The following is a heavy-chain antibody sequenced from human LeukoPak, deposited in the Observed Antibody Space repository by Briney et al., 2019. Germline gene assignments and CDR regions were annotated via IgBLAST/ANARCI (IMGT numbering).Heavy chain of an antibody. D-gene: IGHD2-15*01. CDR2: ISSSSSYT. V-gene: IGHV3-11*06. CDR1: GFTFSDYY. CDR3: TTVNVPATSY. Sequence: GGSLRLSCAASGFTFSDYYMSWIRQAPGKGLEWVSYISSSSSYTNYADSVKGRFTISRDNAKNTLYLQMSSLRADDTAVYYCTTVNVPATSYWGQGTLVTVSS. J-gene: IGHJ4*02.